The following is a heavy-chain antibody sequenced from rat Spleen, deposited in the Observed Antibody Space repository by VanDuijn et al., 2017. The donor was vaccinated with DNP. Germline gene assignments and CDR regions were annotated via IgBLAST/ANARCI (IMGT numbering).Heavy chain of an antibody. CDR3: ARLGTQGFTY. J-gene: IGHJ3*01. D-gene: IGHD1-5*01. CDR2: ISYSGST. V-gene: IGHV3-1*01. CDR1: GYSITRNY. Sequence: EVQLQESGPGLVKPAQSLSLTCSVTGYSITRNYWAWIRKFPGNKMEWIGYISYSGSTGYNPSLKSRISITRDTSKNQFFLQVNSVTTEDTATYYCARLGTQGFTYWGQGTLVTVSS.